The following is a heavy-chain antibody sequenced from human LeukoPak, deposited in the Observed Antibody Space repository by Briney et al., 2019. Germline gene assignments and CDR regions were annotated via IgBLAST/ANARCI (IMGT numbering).Heavy chain of an antibody. CDR3: ARAYVDTAMVGFDY. CDR1: GGSLSSSNW. V-gene: IGHV4-4*02. J-gene: IGHJ4*02. CDR2: IYHSGST. Sequence: PSGTLSLTCAVSGGSLSSSNWWGWVRQPPGKGLEWIGEIYHSGSTNYNPSLKSRVTISVDKSKNQFSLKLSSVTAADTAVYYCARAYVDTAMVGFDYWGQGTLVTVSS. D-gene: IGHD5-18*01.